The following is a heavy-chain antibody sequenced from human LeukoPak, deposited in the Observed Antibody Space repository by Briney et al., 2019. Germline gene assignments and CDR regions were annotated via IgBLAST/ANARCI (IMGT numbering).Heavy chain of an antibody. J-gene: IGHJ4*02. Sequence: GSSVKASCKASGGTFSSYSISCVRQAPGQVLEWMGGIIPIFGTANYAQKFQGRVTITTDESTSTAYMELSSLRSEDTAVYYCARAHWSGYYTYYFDYWGQGTLVTVSS. CDR2: IIPIFGTA. V-gene: IGHV1-69*05. CDR3: ARAHWSGYYTYYFDY. D-gene: IGHD3-3*01. CDR1: GGTFSSYS.